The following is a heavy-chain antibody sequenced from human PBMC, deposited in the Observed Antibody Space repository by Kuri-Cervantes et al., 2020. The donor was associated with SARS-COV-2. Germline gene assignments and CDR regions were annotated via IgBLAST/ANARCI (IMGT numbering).Heavy chain of an antibody. CDR3: ARDLMTTVTTGAFDI. Sequence: ASVKVSCKASGYTFTGYYMHWVRQAPGQGLEWMGWINPNSGGTNYAQKFQGRVTMTRDTSISTAYMELSRLRSDDTAVYYCARDLMTTVTTGAFDIWGQGTMVIVSS. V-gene: IGHV1-2*02. CDR1: GYTFTGYY. D-gene: IGHD4-17*01. J-gene: IGHJ3*02. CDR2: INPNSGGT.